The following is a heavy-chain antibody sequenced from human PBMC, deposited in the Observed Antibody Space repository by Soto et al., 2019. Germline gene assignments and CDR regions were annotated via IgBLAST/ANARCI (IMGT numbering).Heavy chain of an antibody. CDR2: IKQDGSEK. CDR3: ARDMAVAPYEY. CDR1: GFTFSSYW. Sequence: EVQLVESGGGLVQPGGTLRLSCAASGFTFSSYWMSWVRQAPGKGLEWVANIKQDGSEKYYVDSVKGRFTIPRDNAKNSLYLQMNSLRADETAVYYCARDMAVAPYEYWGQGTLVTVYS. V-gene: IGHV3-7*01. J-gene: IGHJ4*02. D-gene: IGHD6-19*01.